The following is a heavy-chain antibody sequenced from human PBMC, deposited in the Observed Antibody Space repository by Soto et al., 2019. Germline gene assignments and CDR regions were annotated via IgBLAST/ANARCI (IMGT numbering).Heavy chain of an antibody. D-gene: IGHD1-26*01. CDR2: INSDGSSS. V-gene: IGHV3-74*01. CDR3: ARVVTHYNGSYRTIDY. J-gene: IGHJ4*02. Sequence: LRLSCAASGFSFRSYWMHWVRQAPGKGLVWVSRINSDGSSSTYADSVKGRFTISRDNAKNTLYLQMNSLRAEDTAVYYCARVVTHYNGSYRTIDYWGQGTLVTVSS. CDR1: GFSFRSYW.